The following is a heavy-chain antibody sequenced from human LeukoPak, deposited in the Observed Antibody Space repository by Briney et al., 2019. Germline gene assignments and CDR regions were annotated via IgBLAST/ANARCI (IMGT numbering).Heavy chain of an antibody. CDR3: ARDLQNYYDSSGYFKGFDY. CDR1: GYTFTSYG. V-gene: IGHV1-18*01. CDR2: ISANNGNT. Sequence: GASVKVSCKASGYTFTSYGISWVRQAPGQGLEWMGWISANNGNTNYAQKLQGRVTMTTDTSTSTAYMELRSLRSDDTAVYYCARDLQNYYDSSGYFKGFDYWGQGTLVTVSS. J-gene: IGHJ4*02. D-gene: IGHD3-22*01.